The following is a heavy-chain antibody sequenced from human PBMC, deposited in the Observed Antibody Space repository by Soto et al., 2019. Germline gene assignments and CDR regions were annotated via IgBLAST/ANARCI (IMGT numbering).Heavy chain of an antibody. D-gene: IGHD2-21*01. CDR3: ASRPFVGGVFRY. V-gene: IGHV3-53*01. J-gene: IGHJ4*02. CDR1: GFTVSSNY. Sequence: GGSLRLSCAASGFTVSSNYMSWVRQAPGKGLEWVSVIYSGGSTYYADSVKGRFTISRDNSKNTVYLQMNSLRAEDTAVYYCASRPFVGGVFRYWGQGTLVTVSS. CDR2: IYSGGST.